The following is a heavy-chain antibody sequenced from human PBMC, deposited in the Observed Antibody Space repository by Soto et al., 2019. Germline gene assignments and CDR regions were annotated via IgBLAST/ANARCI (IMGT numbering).Heavy chain of an antibody. J-gene: IGHJ5*02. CDR1: GGTFSSYA. CDR3: ARSSVEWGWFDP. CDR2: RIPIFGTA. D-gene: IGHD1-26*01. V-gene: IGHV1-69*06. Sequence: QVQLVQSGAEVKKPGSSVKVSCKASGGTFSSYAISWVRQAPGHGLEWMGGRIPIFGTANYAQKFQGRVTITANNSTSTAYMELSSLRSEHTAEYYCARSSVEWGWFDPWGQGTLVTVSS.